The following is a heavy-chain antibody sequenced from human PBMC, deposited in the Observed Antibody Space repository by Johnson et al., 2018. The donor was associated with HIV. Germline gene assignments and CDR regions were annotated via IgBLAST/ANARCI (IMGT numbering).Heavy chain of an antibody. CDR2: INWDGDST. J-gene: IGHJ3*02. Sequence: LSCETSRFTFDDYAMHWVRQAPGKGLEWVSLINWDGDSTYYADSVKGRFTISRDNSNNTVYLQMNSLRVEDTAVYYCARACSGGTCYRNRWAFDIWGQGTMVTVSS. D-gene: IGHD2-15*01. CDR1: RFTFDDYA. CDR3: ARACSGGTCYRNRWAFDI. V-gene: IGHV3-43D*03.